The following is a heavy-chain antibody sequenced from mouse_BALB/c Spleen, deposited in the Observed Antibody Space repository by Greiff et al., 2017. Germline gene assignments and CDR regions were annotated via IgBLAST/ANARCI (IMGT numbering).Heavy chain of an antibody. Sequence: EVQVVESGGGLVQPGGSRKLSCAASGFTFSSFGMHWVRQAPGKGLEWVAYISSGSSTIYYADTVKGRFTISRDNPKNTLFLQMTSLRSEDTAMYYCARSGGNSAWFAYWGQGTLVTVSA. CDR1: GFTFSSFG. V-gene: IGHV5-17*02. CDR3: ARSGGNSAWFAY. J-gene: IGHJ3*01. D-gene: IGHD2-1*01. CDR2: ISSGSSTI.